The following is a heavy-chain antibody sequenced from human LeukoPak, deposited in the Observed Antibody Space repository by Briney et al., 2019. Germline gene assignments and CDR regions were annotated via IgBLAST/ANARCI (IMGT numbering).Heavy chain of an antibody. V-gene: IGHV3-48*04. CDR1: GFIFSNYS. CDR3: APGRDGYNSGFDY. D-gene: IGHD5-24*01. J-gene: IGHJ4*02. CDR2: ISSRSSTI. Sequence: GGSLRLSCVASGFIFSNYSMNWVRQAPGKGLEWVSYISSRSSTIYYADSVKGRFTISRDNAKNSLYLQMNSLRAEDTAVYYCAPGRDGYNSGFDYWGQGTLVTASS.